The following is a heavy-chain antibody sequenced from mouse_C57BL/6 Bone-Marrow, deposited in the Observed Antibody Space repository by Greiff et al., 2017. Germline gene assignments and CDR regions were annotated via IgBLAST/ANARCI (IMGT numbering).Heavy chain of an antibody. V-gene: IGHV14-2*01. CDR3: ARSPTGGYYFDY. J-gene: IGHJ2*01. CDR2: IDPEDGET. CDR1: GFNIKDYY. D-gene: IGHD2-10*01. Sequence: EVKLMASGAELVKPGASVKLSCTASGFNIKDYYMHWVKQRTEQGLEWIGRIDPEDGETKYALKFQGKATIKADPSSNTAYLQLSSLTSEDTAVYYCARSPTGGYYFDYWGQGTTLTVSS.